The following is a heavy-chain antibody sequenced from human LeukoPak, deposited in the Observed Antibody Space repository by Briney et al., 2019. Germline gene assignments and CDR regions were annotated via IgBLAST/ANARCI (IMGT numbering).Heavy chain of an antibody. J-gene: IGHJ5*02. CDR1: GGSISSYY. CDR2: IYYSGSA. Sequence: SETLSLTCTVSGGSISSYYWSWIRQPPGKGLEWIGYIYYSGSANYSPSLKSRVTISVDTSKNQFSLKLSSVTAADTAVYYCARGGSSSGWYQNQNWFDPWGQGTLVTVSS. CDR3: ARGGSSSGWYQNQNWFDP. D-gene: IGHD6-19*01. V-gene: IGHV4-59*01.